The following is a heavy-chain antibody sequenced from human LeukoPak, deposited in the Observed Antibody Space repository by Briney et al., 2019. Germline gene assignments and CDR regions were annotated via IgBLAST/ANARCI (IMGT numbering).Heavy chain of an antibody. CDR2: IIPILGIA. Sequence: EASVKVSCKASGYTFTSYAISWVRQAPGQGLEWMGRIIPILGIANYAQKFQGRVTITADKSTSTAYMELSSLRSEDTAVYYCAVILEWYTYYFDYWGQGTLVTVSS. CDR1: GYTFTSYA. V-gene: IGHV1-69*04. J-gene: IGHJ4*02. D-gene: IGHD3-3*01. CDR3: AVILEWYTYYFDY.